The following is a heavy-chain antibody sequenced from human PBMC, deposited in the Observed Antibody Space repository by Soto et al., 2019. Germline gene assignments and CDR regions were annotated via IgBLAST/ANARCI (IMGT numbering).Heavy chain of an antibody. V-gene: IGHV4-39*01. D-gene: IGHD2-15*01. CDR1: EGTTSTVDHF. J-gene: IGHJ2*01. CDR3: SRLPCSGGGCGYWYFEL. Sequence: HTYTGSEGTTSTVDHFGCCIRQSPGQGLEWIGSIYYSGSTYYNPSLQSRVTLSIDTSKNQFSLRLSSVTAPDTAVYYCSRLPCSGGGCGYWYFELWGRGSSV. CDR2: IYYSGST.